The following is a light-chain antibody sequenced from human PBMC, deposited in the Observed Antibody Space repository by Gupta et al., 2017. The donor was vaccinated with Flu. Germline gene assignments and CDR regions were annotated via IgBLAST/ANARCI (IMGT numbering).Light chain of an antibody. V-gene: IGKV2-28*01. CDR3: REAEQNLT. J-gene: IGKJ3*01. CDR1: QSLLHSNGYNY. Sequence: LVMTQSPLSLPVTPGEPASISCRSSQSLLHSNGYNYLDWYLQKPGQSPQLLIYLGSNRAYGVPDRFSGSGSGRDFALKSSRVEAEDVGVYDGREAEQNLTYGPGTKLGMK. CDR2: LGS.